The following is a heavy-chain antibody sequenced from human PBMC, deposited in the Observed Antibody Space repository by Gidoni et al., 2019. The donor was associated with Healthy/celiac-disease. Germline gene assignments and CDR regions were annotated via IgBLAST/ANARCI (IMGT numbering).Heavy chain of an antibody. V-gene: IGHV4-39*01. CDR1: GGSISSSSYY. CDR2: IYYSGST. CDR3: ARRGGMSPPHAFDI. D-gene: IGHD3-16*01. Sequence: QLQLQESGPGLVKPSETLSLTCTVSGGSISSSSYYWGWIRQPPGKGLEWIGSIYYSGSTYYNPSLKGRVTISVDTSKNQFSLKLSSVTAADTAVYYCARRGGMSPPHAFDIWGQGTMVTVSS. J-gene: IGHJ3*02.